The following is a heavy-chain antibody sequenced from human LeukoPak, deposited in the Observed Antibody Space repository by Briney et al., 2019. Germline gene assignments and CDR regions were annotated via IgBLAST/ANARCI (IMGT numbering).Heavy chain of an antibody. CDR3: ARRWNYKDAFDI. J-gene: IGHJ3*02. CDR2: IFTSGSP. V-gene: IGHV4-61*02. CDR1: GGSLSSGTHY. D-gene: IGHD1-7*01. Sequence: SQTLSLTCDVSGGSLSSGTHYRTWVRQPVGKGLEWLGRIFTSGSPTYNSSLKSRLTISLDKSKNQFSLRLSSVTAADTAVYYCARRWNYKDAFDIWGQGTMVTVSS.